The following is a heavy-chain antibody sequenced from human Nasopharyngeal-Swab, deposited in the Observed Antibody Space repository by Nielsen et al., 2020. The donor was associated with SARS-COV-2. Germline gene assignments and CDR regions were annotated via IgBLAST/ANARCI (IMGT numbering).Heavy chain of an antibody. CDR2: IKQDGSEK. V-gene: IGHV3-7*03. Sequence: GASLQISCAASGLTFSSYWMSWVRQAPGKGLEWVANIKQDGSEKYYVDSVKGRFTISRDNAKNSLYLQMNSLRAEDTAVYYCARDGILLWFGEERLDYWGQGTLVTVSS. D-gene: IGHD3-10*01. CDR1: GLTFSSYW. J-gene: IGHJ4*02. CDR3: ARDGILLWFGEERLDY.